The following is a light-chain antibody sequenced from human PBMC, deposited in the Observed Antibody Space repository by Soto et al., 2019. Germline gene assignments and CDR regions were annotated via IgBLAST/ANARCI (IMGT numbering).Light chain of an antibody. CDR3: QQYATSPALS. V-gene: IGKV3-20*01. CDR2: GAS. Sequence: EIVLTQSPGTLSLSPGERATLSCRASQSVTSNYLAWYQQKPGQAPLLLIYGASSRATGIPDRFSGSGSGTDFTLTISRLEPADFAVYYCQQYATSPALSFGGGTKVEIK. J-gene: IGKJ4*01. CDR1: QSVTSNY.